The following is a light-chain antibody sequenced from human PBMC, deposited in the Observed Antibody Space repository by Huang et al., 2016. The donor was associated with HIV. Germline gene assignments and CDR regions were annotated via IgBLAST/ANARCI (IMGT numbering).Light chain of an antibody. CDR2: WAS. CDR3: QQYYNTPFA. CDR1: QSVLYSSNNKNY. Sequence: DIVMTQSPDSLAVSLGERATINCKSSQSVLYSSNNKNYLAWYPQKPGQSPKLLIYWASTRESGVPDRFSGSGSGTDFTLTISSLQAEDVAVYYCQQYYNTPFAFGGGTKVEIK. V-gene: IGKV4-1*01. J-gene: IGKJ4*01.